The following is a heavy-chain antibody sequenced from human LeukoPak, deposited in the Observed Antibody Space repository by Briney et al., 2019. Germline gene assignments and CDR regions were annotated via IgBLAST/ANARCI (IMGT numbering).Heavy chain of an antibody. CDR2: IIPIFGTA. CDR1: GGIFISYA. D-gene: IGHD2-15*01. Sequence: SVKVSCKASGGIFISYAISWVRQAPGQGLEWMGGIIPIFGTANYAQKFQGRVTITADESTSTAYMELSSLRSEDTAVYYCARGYCSGGSCYTLGTNFDYWGQGTLVTVSS. V-gene: IGHV1-69*01. CDR3: ARGYCSGGSCYTLGTNFDY. J-gene: IGHJ4*02.